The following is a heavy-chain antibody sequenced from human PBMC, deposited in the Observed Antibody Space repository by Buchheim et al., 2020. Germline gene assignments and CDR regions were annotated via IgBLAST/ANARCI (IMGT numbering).Heavy chain of an antibody. J-gene: IGHJ5*02. CDR1: GGSLIGTNW. Sequence: LQESGPRLAKPSETLSLTCDVSGGSLIGTNWRNWVRQPPGKGLEWIGDMYHSGSTNYNPSLKSRVTITVDTAKNQVSLRLSSVTAADTAVYYCARGAKEYYDSSGYGGGWFDPWGQGTL. V-gene: IGHV4-4*02. D-gene: IGHD3-22*01. CDR2: MYHSGST. CDR3: ARGAKEYYDSSGYGGGWFDP.